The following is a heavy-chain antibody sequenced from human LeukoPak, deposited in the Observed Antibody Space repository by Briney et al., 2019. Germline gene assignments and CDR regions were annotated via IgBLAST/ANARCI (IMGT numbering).Heavy chain of an antibody. V-gene: IGHV4-59*08. CDR2: IYYTGST. Sequence: SETPSLTCTVSGDSIRNYYWNWIRRPPGKGLEWIGYIYYTGSTSYNPSLKSRVTISLDTSKSQFSLRLTSVTAADTAVYYCASHGSSGHDPLTWGQGTLVTVSS. D-gene: IGHD5-12*01. J-gene: IGHJ4*01. CDR1: GDSIRNYY. CDR3: ASHGSSGHDPLT.